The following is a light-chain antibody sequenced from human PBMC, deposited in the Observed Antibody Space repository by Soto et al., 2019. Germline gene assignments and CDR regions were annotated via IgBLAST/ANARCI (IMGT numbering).Light chain of an antibody. CDR2: GAS. J-gene: IGKJ1*01. Sequence: IVLTKSPGTLSLSPGERATLSCRASQSVSSTSLAWYQQNPGQAPRLLIYGASSRATGIPDRFSGSGSGTEFTLTISSLQPDDFATYYCQQYNSYSWTFGQGTKVDI. CDR1: QSVSSTS. V-gene: IGKV3-20*01. CDR3: QQYNSYSWT.